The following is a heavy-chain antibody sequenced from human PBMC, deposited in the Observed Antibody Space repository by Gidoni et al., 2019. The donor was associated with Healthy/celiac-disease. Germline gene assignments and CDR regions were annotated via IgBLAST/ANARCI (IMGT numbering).Heavy chain of an antibody. D-gene: IGHD3-10*01. CDR2: ISYDGSNK. J-gene: IGHJ4*02. CDR1: GFTFSSYA. CDR3: ARDYYYFDY. Sequence: QVQLVESGGGVVQPGRSLRLSCAASGFTFSSYAMHWVRQAPGKGLEWVAGISYDGSNKYYADSVKGRFTISRDNSKNTLYLQMNSLRAEDTAVYYCARDYYYFDYWGQGTLVTVSS. V-gene: IGHV3-30*04.